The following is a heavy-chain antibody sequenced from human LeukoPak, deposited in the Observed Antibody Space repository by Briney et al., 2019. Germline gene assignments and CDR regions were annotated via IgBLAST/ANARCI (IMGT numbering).Heavy chain of an antibody. D-gene: IGHD7-27*01. V-gene: IGHV1-2*02. Sequence: ASVKVSCKASGYTFTGYYMHWVRQAPGQGLEWMGWINPNSGGTNYAQKFQGRVTMTRDTPISTAYMELSRLRSDDTAVYYCATWGSYYYGMDVWGQGTTVTVSS. CDR1: GYTFTGYY. J-gene: IGHJ6*02. CDR3: ATWGSYYYGMDV. CDR2: INPNSGGT.